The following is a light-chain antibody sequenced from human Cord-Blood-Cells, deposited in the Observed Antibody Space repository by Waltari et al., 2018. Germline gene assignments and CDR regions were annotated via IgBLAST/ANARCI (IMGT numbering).Light chain of an antibody. V-gene: IGLV2-23*01. CDR1: SSDVGSYNL. Sequence: QSALTQPASVSGSPGQSITISCTGTSSDVGSYNLVSWYQQPPGQAPKLMICEGSKRPSGVSNRFSGSKSGNTASLTISGLQAEDEADYYCCSYAGSSTLVFGGGTKLTVL. CDR2: EGS. CDR3: CSYAGSSTLV. J-gene: IGLJ3*02.